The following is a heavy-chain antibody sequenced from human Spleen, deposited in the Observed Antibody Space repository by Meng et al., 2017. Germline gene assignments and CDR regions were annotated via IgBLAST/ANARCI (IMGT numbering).Heavy chain of an antibody. CDR1: GFIFSDYA. V-gene: IGHV3-23*01. J-gene: IGHJ4*02. CDR3: AKGTRPSCSGGSCYPFDY. CDR2: MTDSGGVT. Sequence: GESLKISCAASGFIFSDYAMTWVRQVPGKGLERVAGMTDSGGVTYHADSVKGRFSISRDNSKNTLYLQMNNLRAEDTAVYYCAKGTRPSCSGGSCYPFDYWGQGTLVTVSS. D-gene: IGHD2-15*01.